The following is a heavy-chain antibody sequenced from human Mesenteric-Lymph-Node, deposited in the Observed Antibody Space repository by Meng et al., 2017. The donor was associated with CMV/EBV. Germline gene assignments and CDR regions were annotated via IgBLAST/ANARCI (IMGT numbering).Heavy chain of an antibody. D-gene: IGHD3-10*01. CDR3: AGGFGFSNSYYFYGMDV. CDR2: ISSSGRTI. Sequence: SLSPSCVLAGSISVFSRYDLSWLRQAPGKGLEWISYISSSGRTIYYADSVKGRFTISRDNAKNSLFLQMDSLRVEDTAVYYCAGGFGFSNSYYFYGMDVWGRGTTVTVSS. V-gene: IGHV3-48*03. CDR1: GSISVFSRYD. J-gene: IGHJ6*02.